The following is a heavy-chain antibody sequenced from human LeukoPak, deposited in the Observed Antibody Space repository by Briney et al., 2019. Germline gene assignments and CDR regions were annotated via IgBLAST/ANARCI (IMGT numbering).Heavy chain of an antibody. J-gene: IGHJ4*02. CDR3: ARMVRQLVLDY. V-gene: IGHV1-69*06. D-gene: IGHD6-13*01. CDR1: GGTFSSYA. CDR2: IIPIFGTA. Sequence: SVKVSCKASGGTFSSYAISWVRQAPGQGLEWMGGIIPIFGTANYAQKFQGRVTITADKSTSTAYMELSSLRSDDTAVYYCARMVRQLVLDYWGQGTLVTVSS.